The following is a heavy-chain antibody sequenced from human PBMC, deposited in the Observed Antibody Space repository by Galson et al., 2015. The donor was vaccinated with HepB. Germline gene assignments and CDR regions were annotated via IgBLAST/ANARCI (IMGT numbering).Heavy chain of an antibody. CDR1: GFTFSDYY. Sequence: SLRLSCAASGFTFSDYYMSWIRQAPGKGLEWVSYISSSSSYTNYADSVKGRFTISRDNAKNSLYLQMNSLRAEDTAVYYCARDTVGAIWTIDYWGQGTLVTVSS. CDR3: ARDTVGAIWTIDY. V-gene: IGHV3-11*05. CDR2: ISSSSSYT. J-gene: IGHJ4*02. D-gene: IGHD1-26*01.